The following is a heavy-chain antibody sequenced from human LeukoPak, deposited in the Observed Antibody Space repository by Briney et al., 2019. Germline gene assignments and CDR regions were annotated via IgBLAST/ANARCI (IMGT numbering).Heavy chain of an antibody. V-gene: IGHV1-2*02. CDR2: INPNSGGT. CDR1: GYTFTGYY. Sequence: GASVKASCKASGYTFTGYYMYWVRQAPGQGLEWMGWINPNSGGTNYAQKFQGRVTMTRDTSISTAYMELSRLRSDDTAVYYCARENEYWDLDYWGQGTLVTVSS. CDR3: ARENEYWDLDY. J-gene: IGHJ4*02. D-gene: IGHD1-26*01.